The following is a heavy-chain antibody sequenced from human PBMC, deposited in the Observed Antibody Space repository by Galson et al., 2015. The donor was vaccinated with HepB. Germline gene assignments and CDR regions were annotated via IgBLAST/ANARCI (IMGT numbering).Heavy chain of an antibody. Sequence: SVKVSCKASGGTFSSYAIGWVRQAPGQGLEWMGGIIPIFGTANYAQKFQGRVTITADESTSTAYMELSSLRSEDTAVYYCAREFTTPDAFDIWGQGTMVTVSS. D-gene: IGHD1-1*01. CDR3: AREFTTPDAFDI. CDR2: IIPIFGTA. CDR1: GGTFSSYA. V-gene: IGHV1-69*13. J-gene: IGHJ3*02.